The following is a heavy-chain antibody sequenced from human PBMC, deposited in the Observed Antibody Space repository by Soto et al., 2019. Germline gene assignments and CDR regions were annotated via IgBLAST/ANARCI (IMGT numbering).Heavy chain of an antibody. D-gene: IGHD6-13*01. V-gene: IGHV3-9*01. CDR2: ISWNSGSI. CDR3: AKVVSRIAAAGYYYGMDV. Sequence: GGSLRLSCAASGFTFDDYAMHWVRQAPGKGLEWVSGISWNSGSIGYADSVKGRFTISRGNAKNTLYLQMNSLRAEDTAVYYCAKVVSRIAAAGYYYGMDVWGQGTTVTVSS. CDR1: GFTFDDYA. J-gene: IGHJ6*02.